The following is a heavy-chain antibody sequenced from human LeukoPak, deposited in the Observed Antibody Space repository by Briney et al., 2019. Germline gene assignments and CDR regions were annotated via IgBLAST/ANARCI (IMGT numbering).Heavy chain of an antibody. J-gene: IGHJ3*02. V-gene: IGHV3-23*01. CDR2: ISGSGGTS. Sequence: GGSLRLSCLPSGFTFSNYAMTWVRQAPGKGLEWVSSISGSGGTSYYADSVKGRFTISRDSAKNMLFLQMNSQRAEDTAVYYCARVRYSSGWRNSMDAFDIWGQGTMVTVSS. D-gene: IGHD6-19*01. CDR1: GFTFSNYA. CDR3: ARVRYSSGWRNSMDAFDI.